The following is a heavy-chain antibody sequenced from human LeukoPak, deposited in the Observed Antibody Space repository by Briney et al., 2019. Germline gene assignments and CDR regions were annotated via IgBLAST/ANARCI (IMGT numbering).Heavy chain of an antibody. V-gene: IGHV1-69*10. Sequence: SVNVSCKASGYSFTDYYVHWVRQAPGQGLEWMGWIIPILGIANYAQKFQGRVTITADKSTSTAYMELSSLRSADTAVYYCARDGGPPTSVEMATIWPRAFDIWGQGTMVTVSS. CDR1: GYSFTDYY. CDR2: IIPILGIA. J-gene: IGHJ3*02. CDR3: ARDGGPPTSVEMATIWPRAFDI. D-gene: IGHD5-24*01.